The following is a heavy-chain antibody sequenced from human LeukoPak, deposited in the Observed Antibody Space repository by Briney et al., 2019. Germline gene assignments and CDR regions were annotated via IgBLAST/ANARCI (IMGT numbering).Heavy chain of an antibody. V-gene: IGHV3-23*01. J-gene: IGHJ3*02. CDR3: ARVSRVLWFGTDAFDI. CDR1: GFTFSSYA. Sequence: GGSLRLSCAASGFTFSSYAMSWVRQAPRKGLEWVSAISGSGGSTYYADSVKGRFTISRDNSKNTLYLQMNSLRAEDTAVYYCARVSRVLWFGTDAFDIWGQGTMVTVSS. D-gene: IGHD3-10*01. CDR2: ISGSGGST.